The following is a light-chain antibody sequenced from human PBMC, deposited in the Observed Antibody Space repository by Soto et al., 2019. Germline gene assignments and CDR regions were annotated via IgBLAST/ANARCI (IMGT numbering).Light chain of an antibody. V-gene: IGKV1-5*03. CDR2: RAS. CDR3: QQYDDYPWT. CDR1: QSISTW. Sequence: DIQMTQTPSTLPASVGDRVTLTCRASQSISTWLAWFQQKPGKAPKLLIYRASSLESGAPSRFSGTGSGTEFTLTISSLQPDDFATYDCQQYDDYPWTFGQGTKVEIK. J-gene: IGKJ1*01.